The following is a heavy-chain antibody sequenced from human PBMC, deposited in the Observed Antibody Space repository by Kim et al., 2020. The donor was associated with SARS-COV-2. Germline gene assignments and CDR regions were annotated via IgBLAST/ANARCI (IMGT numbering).Heavy chain of an antibody. CDR2: IRNKANSYTK. CDR1: GFIFSDHY. CDR3: ASGRAADSHSDFAP. Sequence: GGSLRLSCAASGFIFSDHYMDWVRQAPGEGMEWVGRIRNKANSYTKEYAASVKGTFTISRDDSKNSLYLQMISLKTEDTAVYYCASGRAADSHSDFAPWG. V-gene: IGHV3-72*01. J-gene: IGHJ5*02. D-gene: IGHD6-13*01.